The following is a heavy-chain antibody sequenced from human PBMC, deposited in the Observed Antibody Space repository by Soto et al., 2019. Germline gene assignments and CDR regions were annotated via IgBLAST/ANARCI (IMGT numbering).Heavy chain of an antibody. Sequence: GGSLSLSCAASGFTFSNYWMSWVRQAPGKGLEWVANIKQDGNEKYYADSVKGRFTISRDNSKNTLYLQMNSLRAEDTAVYYCAKDQSGSYSYNWFDPWGQGTLVTVSS. CDR3: AKDQSGSYSYNWFDP. CDR1: GFTFSNYW. CDR2: IKQDGNEK. D-gene: IGHD1-26*01. J-gene: IGHJ5*02. V-gene: IGHV3-7*05.